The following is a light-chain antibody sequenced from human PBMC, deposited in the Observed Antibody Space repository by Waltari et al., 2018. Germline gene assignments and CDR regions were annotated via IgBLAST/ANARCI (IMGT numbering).Light chain of an antibody. Sequence: QSALTQPASVSGPPGQSITIPCSGLAHAAAASEAVSWHQHHPDKAPQVIIYDVTHRPTGVSDRFSASKSANAASLTISRLQPEDEADDYCSSQTLEGLVLFGVGTRLTVL. CDR1: AHAAAASEA. V-gene: IGLV2-14*03. CDR3: SSQTLEGLVL. CDR2: DVT. J-gene: IGLJ2*01.